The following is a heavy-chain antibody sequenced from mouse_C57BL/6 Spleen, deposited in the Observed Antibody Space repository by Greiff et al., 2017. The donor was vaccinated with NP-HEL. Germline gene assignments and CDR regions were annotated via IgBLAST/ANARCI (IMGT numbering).Heavy chain of an antibody. V-gene: IGHV10-1*01. CDR2: IRSKSNNYAT. J-gene: IGHJ1*03. Sequence: EVKVVESGGGLVQPKGSLKLSCAASGFSFNTYAMNWVRQAPGKGLEWVARIRSKSNNYATYYADSVKDRFTISRDDSESMRYLQMNNLKSEDTAMYYCVRHYYGSSYGYFDVWGTGTTVTVSS. CDR3: VRHYYGSSYGYFDV. D-gene: IGHD1-1*01. CDR1: GFSFNTYA.